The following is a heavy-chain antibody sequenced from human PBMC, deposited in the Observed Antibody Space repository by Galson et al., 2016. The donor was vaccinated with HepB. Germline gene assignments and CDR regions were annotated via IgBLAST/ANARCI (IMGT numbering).Heavy chain of an antibody. V-gene: IGHV4-34*01. D-gene: IGHD6-19*01. CDR2: VNHFGNN. Sequence: SETLSLTCNVHGGSFSDYYWSWIRQAPGKGREWIGEVNHFGNNNYNSALKSRVTISVDTSKKQFSLKLTSVTAADMSMYYCIIPRGIAVAGWSYWGRGTPVTVSS. CDR3: IIPRGIAVAGWSY. J-gene: IGHJ4*02. CDR1: GGSFSDYY.